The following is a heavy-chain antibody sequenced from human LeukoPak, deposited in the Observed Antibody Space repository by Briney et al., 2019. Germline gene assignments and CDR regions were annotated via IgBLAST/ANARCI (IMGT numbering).Heavy chain of an antibody. D-gene: IGHD1-1*01. J-gene: IGHJ4*02. Sequence: PSETLSLTCTVSGGSISSYYWSWIRQPPGKGLEWIGYGYYSGSTNYNPSLKSRVTISVETSKNQFSLNLSSVTAADTAVYYCATGNNWNDGFDSWGQGTLVTVSS. CDR1: GGSISSYY. V-gene: IGHV4-59*01. CDR2: GYYSGST. CDR3: ATGNNWNDGFDS.